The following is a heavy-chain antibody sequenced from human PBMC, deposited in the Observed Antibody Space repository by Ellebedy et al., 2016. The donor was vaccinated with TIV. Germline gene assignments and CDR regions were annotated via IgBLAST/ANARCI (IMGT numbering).Heavy chain of an antibody. V-gene: IGHV1-8*01. CDR2: MNPNSGNT. J-gene: IGHJ3*02. Sequence: ASVKVSXXASGYTFTSYDINWVRQATGQGLEWMGWMNPNSGNTGYAQKFQGRVTITADESTSTAYMELSSLRSEDTAVYYCARGSIFGVVIGQGAFDIWGQGTMVTVSS. D-gene: IGHD3-3*01. CDR1: GYTFTSYD. CDR3: ARGSIFGVVIGQGAFDI.